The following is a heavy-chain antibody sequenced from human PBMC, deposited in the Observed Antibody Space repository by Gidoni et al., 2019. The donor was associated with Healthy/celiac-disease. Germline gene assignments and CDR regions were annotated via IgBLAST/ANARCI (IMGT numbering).Heavy chain of an antibody. CDR3: NTGRYCTNGVCFDY. J-gene: IGHJ4*02. V-gene: IGHV3-15*01. D-gene: IGHD2-8*01. CDR2: IKSKTDGGTT. Sequence: EVQLVESGGGLVKPGGSLRLSCEASGFPFSNAWMSWGRQAPGKGLEWVGRIKSKTDGGTTDYAAPVKGRFTISRDDTKNTLYLQMNSLKTEDTAVYYCNTGRYCTNGVCFDYWGQGTLVTVSS. CDR1: GFPFSNAW.